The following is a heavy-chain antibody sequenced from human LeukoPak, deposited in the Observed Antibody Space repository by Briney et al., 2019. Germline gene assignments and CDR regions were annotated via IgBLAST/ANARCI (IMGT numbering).Heavy chain of an antibody. Sequence: SETLSLTCTVSGGSISSYYWSWIRQPAGKGLESIGRIYTTGNTNYNPSLKSRVTMSVDTSKNQFSLKLSSVTAADTAVYYCARDLSSTMVRGVNGWFDPWGQGTLVTVSS. CDR3: ARDLSSTMVRGVNGWFDP. V-gene: IGHV4-4*07. D-gene: IGHD3-10*01. CDR2: IYTTGNT. CDR1: GGSISSYY. J-gene: IGHJ5*02.